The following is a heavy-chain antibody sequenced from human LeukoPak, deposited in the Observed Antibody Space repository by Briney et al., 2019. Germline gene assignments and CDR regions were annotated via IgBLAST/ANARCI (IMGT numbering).Heavy chain of an antibody. Sequence: GESLKISCQGSGYSFTTYWIGWVRQTPGKGLEWMGIIYPGDSDTRYNPSFQGQVTISGDRSVNTVYLQWNSLKASDTAIYYCARRNNYYHSAGYLGRGAVSKYYYGMDVWGQGTTVTVSS. D-gene: IGHD3-22*01. CDR1: GYSFTTYW. J-gene: IGHJ6*02. V-gene: IGHV5-51*01. CDR3: ARRNNYYHSAGYLGRGAVSKYYYGMDV. CDR2: IYPGDSDT.